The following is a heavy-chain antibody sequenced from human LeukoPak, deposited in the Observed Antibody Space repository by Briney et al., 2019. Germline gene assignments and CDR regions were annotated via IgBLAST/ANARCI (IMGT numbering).Heavy chain of an antibody. V-gene: IGHV4-31*03. J-gene: IGHJ6*02. D-gene: IGHD3-10*01. Sequence: SETLSRTCTVSGGSISSGGYYWSWIRQHPGKGLEWIGYIYYSGSTYYNPSLKSRVTISVDTSKNQFSLKLSSVTAAGTAVYYCARDGLLLWFGELLPKGMDVWGQGTTVTVSS. CDR2: IYYSGST. CDR3: ARDGLLLWFGELLPKGMDV. CDR1: GGSISSGGYY.